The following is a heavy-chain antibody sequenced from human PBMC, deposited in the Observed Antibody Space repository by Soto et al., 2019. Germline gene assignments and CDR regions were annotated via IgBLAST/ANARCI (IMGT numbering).Heavy chain of an antibody. Sequence: PGGSLRLSCVASGFTFSNYAMHWVRQAPGKGLEWVAIVSYDGDNEYYADSVRGRFFISRDNSRNSLFLHMNSLRDEDTAIYYCVRDHDFAFDTWGQGTLVTVSS. D-gene: IGHD2-21*02. J-gene: IGHJ4*02. CDR3: VRDHDFAFDT. CDR1: GFTFSNYA. CDR2: VSYDGDNE. V-gene: IGHV3-30*03.